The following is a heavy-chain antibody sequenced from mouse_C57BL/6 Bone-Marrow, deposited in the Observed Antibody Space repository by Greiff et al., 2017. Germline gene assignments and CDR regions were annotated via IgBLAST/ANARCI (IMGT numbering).Heavy chain of an antibody. CDR1: GFTFSDYY. D-gene: IGHD1-1*01. CDR3: ARHGVLGSTCWYFDV. J-gene: IGHJ1*03. Sequence: EVKLMESGGGLVQPGGSLKLSCAASGFTFSDYYMYWVRQTPEKRLEWVAYISNGGGSTYYPDTVKGRFTISRDNAKNTLYLQMSRLKSEDTARYYGARHGVLGSTCWYFDVWGTGTTVTVSS. V-gene: IGHV5-12*01. CDR2: ISNGGGST.